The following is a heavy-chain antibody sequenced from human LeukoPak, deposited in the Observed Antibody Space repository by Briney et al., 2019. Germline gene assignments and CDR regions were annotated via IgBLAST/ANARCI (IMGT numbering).Heavy chain of an antibody. D-gene: IGHD2-2*01. CDR2: VSAYADNT. CDR3: ARDKNSGECVSNSCYGVWPLDI. J-gene: IGHJ3*02. CDR1: GYNFFSYG. V-gene: IGHV1-18*01. Sequence: ASVKVSCKASGYNFFSYGITWVRQAPGQGLEWMGWVSAYADNTNYVQKFQGRVTMTTDTSTSTAYMELRSLRSDDTAVYYCARDKNSGECVSNSCYGVWPLDIWGQGTMVTVSS.